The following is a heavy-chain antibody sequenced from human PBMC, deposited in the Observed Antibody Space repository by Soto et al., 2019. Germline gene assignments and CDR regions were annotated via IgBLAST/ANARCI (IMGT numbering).Heavy chain of an antibody. Sequence: SETLSLTCTVSGGSISSGGYYWSWIRQHPGKGLEWIGYIYYSGSTNYNPSLKSRVTISVDTSKNQFSLKLSSVTAADTAVYYCARDKIEDYGSGSSYHYYYNGTDVWGPGTMVTVFS. D-gene: IGHD3-10*01. CDR1: GGSISSGGYY. V-gene: IGHV4-61*08. CDR2: IYYSGST. J-gene: IGHJ6*02. CDR3: ARDKIEDYGSGSSYHYYYNGTDV.